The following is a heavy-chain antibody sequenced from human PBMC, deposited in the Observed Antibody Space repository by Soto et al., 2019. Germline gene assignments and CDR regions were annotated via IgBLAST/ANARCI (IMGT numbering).Heavy chain of an antibody. CDR1: GYXFTSYL. CDR3: ARLGYCSSTSCSSTKNIFDY. Sequence: EXLKISCKCSGYXFTSYLLGWVRHMPGKGLEFMGIIYPGDSDTRYSPSFQGQVTISADKSIITAYLQWSSLKASDTAMYYFARLGYCSSTSCSSTKNIFDYWGQGTLGTVSS. D-gene: IGHD2-2*01. J-gene: IGHJ4*02. V-gene: IGHV5-51*01. CDR2: IYPGDSDT.